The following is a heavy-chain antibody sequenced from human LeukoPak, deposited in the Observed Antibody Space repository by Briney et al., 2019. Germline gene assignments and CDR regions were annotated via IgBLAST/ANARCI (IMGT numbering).Heavy chain of an antibody. CDR1: GFTFSSYA. CDR2: ISGSGGST. Sequence: GGSLRLSCAASGFTFSSYAMSWVRQAPGKGLEWVSAISGSGGSTHYADSVKGRFTISRDNSKNTLYLQMNSLRAEDTAVYYCAKVDRRTSHWGAHDAFDIWGQGTMVTVSS. D-gene: IGHD2-2*01. V-gene: IGHV3-23*01. J-gene: IGHJ3*02. CDR3: AKVDRRTSHWGAHDAFDI.